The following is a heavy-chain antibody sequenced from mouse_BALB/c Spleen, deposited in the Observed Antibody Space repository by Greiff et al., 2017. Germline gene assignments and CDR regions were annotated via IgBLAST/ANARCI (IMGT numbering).Heavy chain of an antibody. J-gene: IGHJ4*01. V-gene: IGHV1-69*02. Sequence: QVHVKQPGAELVRPGASVKLSCKASGYTFTSYWINWVKQRPGQGLEWIGNIYPSDSYTNYNQKFKDKATLTVDKSSSTAYMQLSSPTSEDSAVYYCTRGNYDYDERRRRYYAMDYWGQGTSVTVSS. D-gene: IGHD2-4*01. CDR2: IYPSDSYT. CDR1: GYTFTSYW. CDR3: TRGNYDYDERRRRYYAMDY.